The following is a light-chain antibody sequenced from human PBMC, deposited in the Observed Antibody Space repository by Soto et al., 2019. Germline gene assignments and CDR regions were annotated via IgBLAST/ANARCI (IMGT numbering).Light chain of an antibody. CDR2: GAS. J-gene: IGKJ1*01. V-gene: IGKV3-15*01. CDR1: QSVGND. CDR3: QQDYNWPPAWT. Sequence: DIVMTQSPASLSVSPGEGVTLSCRASQSVGNDLAWYQQIAGQAPRLLIYGASTRATGVPARFSGSGSGTDFTLTISTLQSEDFAVYYCQQDYNWPPAWTFGQGTRVDIK.